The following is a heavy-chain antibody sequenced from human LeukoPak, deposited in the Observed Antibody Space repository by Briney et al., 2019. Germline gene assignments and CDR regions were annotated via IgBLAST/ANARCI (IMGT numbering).Heavy chain of an antibody. CDR2: TNPNSGNT. J-gene: IGHJ4*02. CDR1: VYTFSSYD. CDR3: ARGMGSGSYSAAYYFDY. D-gene: IGHD3-22*01. Sequence: ASVTVSCKPSVYTFSSYDINWVGQATGQALEWMGWTNPNSGNTGYAQKFQGRVIMTRNTSISTAYMELSSLRSEDTAVYYCARGMGSGSYSAAYYFDYWGQGTLVTVSS. V-gene: IGHV1-8*01.